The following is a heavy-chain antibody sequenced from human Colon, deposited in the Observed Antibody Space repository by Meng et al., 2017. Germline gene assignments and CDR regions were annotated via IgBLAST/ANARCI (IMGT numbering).Heavy chain of an antibody. CDR1: GGSITNNSYY. CDR2: IYHTGTT. Sequence: SETLSLTCTVSGGSITNNSYYWGWIRQSPGKGLEWIGNIYHTGTTYYNPSLKSRVSISLDTSKNQISLKLSSVTAADTAVYYCAKTAMIPGVIYYLEYWGQGTLVTVSS. CDR3: AKTAMIPGVIYYLEY. D-gene: IGHD3-10*01. J-gene: IGHJ4*02. V-gene: IGHV4-39*07.